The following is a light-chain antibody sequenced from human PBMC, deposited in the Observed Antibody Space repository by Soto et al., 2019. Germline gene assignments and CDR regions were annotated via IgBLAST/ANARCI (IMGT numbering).Light chain of an antibody. CDR2: DAS. Sequence: EIVLTQSPSTLSLSPGEIATLSCRASQSVSSYLAWYQQKPGQAPRLLIYDASNRATGIPARFSGSGSGTDFTLTISSLEPEDFAVHYCQQRSNWPLTFGGGTKVEIK. J-gene: IGKJ4*01. CDR3: QQRSNWPLT. V-gene: IGKV3-11*01. CDR1: QSVSSY.